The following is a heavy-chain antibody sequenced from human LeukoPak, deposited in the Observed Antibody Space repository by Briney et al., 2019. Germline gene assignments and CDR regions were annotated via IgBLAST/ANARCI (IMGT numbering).Heavy chain of an antibody. D-gene: IGHD5-18*01. CDR3: TRGVDTAMDTGYYFDY. V-gene: IGHV4-59*01. Sequence: SETLSLTCTVSGGSISSYYWSWIRQPPGKGLVWIGYIYYSGSTNYNPSLKSRVTISVDTSKNQFSLKLSSVTAADTAVYYCTRGVDTAMDTGYYFDYWGQGTLVTVSS. J-gene: IGHJ4*02. CDR2: IYYSGST. CDR1: GGSISSYY.